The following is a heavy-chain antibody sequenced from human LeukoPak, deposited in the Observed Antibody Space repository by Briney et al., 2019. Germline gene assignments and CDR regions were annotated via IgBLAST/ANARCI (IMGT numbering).Heavy chain of an antibody. D-gene: IGHD3-10*01. J-gene: IGHJ4*02. CDR2: ISYDGSNK. V-gene: IGHV3-30-3*01. CDR1: GFTFSSYA. CDR3: AKDLVSHRSVGSSEKIDY. Sequence: PGGSLRLSCAASGFTFSSYAMHWVRQAPGKGLEWVAVISYDGSNKYYADSVKGRFTISRDNSKNTLYLQMNSLRAEDTAVYYCAKDLVSHRSVGSSEKIDYWGQGTLITVSS.